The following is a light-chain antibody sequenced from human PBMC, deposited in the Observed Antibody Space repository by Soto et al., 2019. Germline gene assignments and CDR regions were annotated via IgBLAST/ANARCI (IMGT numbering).Light chain of an antibody. V-gene: IGKV4-1*01. Sequence: DIVMTQSPDSLAVSLGERATINCKSSQSVLYSSNNKNYLAWYQQKRGQAPRLIIYGASIRATGIPDRFSGSGSGTDFTLTISRLEPEDFAVYYCQQYGSSPLTFGGGTKVDIK. CDR1: QSVLYSSNNKNY. J-gene: IGKJ4*01. CDR3: QQYGSSPLT. CDR2: GAS.